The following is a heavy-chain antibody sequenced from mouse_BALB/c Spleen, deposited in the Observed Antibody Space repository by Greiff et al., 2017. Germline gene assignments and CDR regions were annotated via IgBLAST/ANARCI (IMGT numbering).Heavy chain of an antibody. J-gene: IGHJ3*01. V-gene: IGHV5-17*02. D-gene: IGHD2-2*01. CDR2: ISSGSSTI. Sequence: EVNVVESGGGLVQPGGSRKLSCAASGFTFSSFGMHWVRQAPEKGLEWVAYISSGSSTIYYADTVKGRFTISRDNPKNTLFLQMTSLRSEDTAMYYCARFGYGAWFAYWGQGTLVTVSA. CDR3: ARFGYGAWFAY. CDR1: GFTFSSFG.